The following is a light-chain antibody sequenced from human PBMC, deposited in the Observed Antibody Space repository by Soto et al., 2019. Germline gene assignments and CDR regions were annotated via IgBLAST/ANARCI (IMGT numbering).Light chain of an antibody. Sequence: DIQMTQSPFSLSASVGDRVTITCRASQNISNYLNWYQHKPGKAPKPLIYSASSLQSGVPSRFSGSGSGTDFSLTINSLQPEDFATYYCQQSYSALIFTFGPGTTVDIK. J-gene: IGKJ3*01. CDR2: SAS. V-gene: IGKV1-39*01. CDR3: QQSYSALIFT. CDR1: QNISNY.